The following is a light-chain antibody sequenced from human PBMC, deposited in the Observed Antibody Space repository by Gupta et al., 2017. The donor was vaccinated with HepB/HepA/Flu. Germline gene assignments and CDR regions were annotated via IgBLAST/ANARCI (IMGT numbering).Light chain of an antibody. CDR2: TVS. CDR3: MQGTHWPLT. CDR1: QSLVHGDGNTY. V-gene: IGKV2-30*02. J-gene: IGKJ4*01. Sequence: DVVMTESPLSLPVTLGQPAAISCRSSQSLVHGDGNTYVNWFHQRPGQSPRRLIYTVSSRDSGVPDRFSGSGSGTDVTLKISRVETEDVGVYYCMQGTHWPLTFGGGTKVEIK.